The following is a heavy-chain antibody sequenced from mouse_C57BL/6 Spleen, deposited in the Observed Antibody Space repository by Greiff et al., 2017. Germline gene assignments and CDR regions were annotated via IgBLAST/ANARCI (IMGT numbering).Heavy chain of an antibody. J-gene: IGHJ3*01. V-gene: IGHV6-6*01. Sequence: EVMLVESGGGLVQPGGSMKLSCAASGFTFSDAWMDWVSQSPEKGLEWVAEIRNRSNNHATYYAESLKGRFTISRDASKSSVYQPMNSLRAEDTSSDYYTGTLYYYGSSWFAYWGQGTLVTVSS. CDR2: IRNRSNNHAT. CDR1: GFTFSDAW. D-gene: IGHD1-1*01. CDR3: TGTLYYYGSSWFAY.